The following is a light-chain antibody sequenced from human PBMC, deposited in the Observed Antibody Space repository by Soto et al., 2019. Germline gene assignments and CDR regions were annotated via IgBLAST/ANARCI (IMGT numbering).Light chain of an antibody. J-gene: IGKJ2*01. CDR1: QTVTSSY. CDR2: GAT. Sequence: EIVLTQSPGILSLSPGERATLSCRASQTVTSSYLAWYQQKPGQPPRLLIYGATSRATGIPGNFRGSGSGTDFTLTISRLEPEDFAVYYCQQYGTSPYTFGQGTKLEIK. V-gene: IGKV3-20*01. CDR3: QQYGTSPYT.